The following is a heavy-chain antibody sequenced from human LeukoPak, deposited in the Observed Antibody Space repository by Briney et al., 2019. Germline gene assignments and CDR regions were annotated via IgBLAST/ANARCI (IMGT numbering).Heavy chain of an antibody. Sequence: PGGSLRLSCAASGFTFNSTTMSWVRQAPEKRLEWVSSISGSGASTFYADSVKGRFTISRDNSKNTLYLQMNRLRAEDTALYFCAKLTQNWGQGTLVTVSS. J-gene: IGHJ4*02. CDR2: ISGSGAST. CDR1: GFTFNSTT. V-gene: IGHV3-23*01. CDR3: AKLTQN. D-gene: IGHD3-9*01.